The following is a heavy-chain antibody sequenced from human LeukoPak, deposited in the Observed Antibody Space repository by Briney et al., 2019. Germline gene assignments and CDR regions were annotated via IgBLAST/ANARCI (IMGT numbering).Heavy chain of an antibody. CDR1: GGSFSGYY. J-gene: IGHJ6*04. CDR3: ARLVGAPPYCSGGSCYGNYYGMDV. V-gene: IGHV4-34*01. CDR2: INHSGST. Sequence: SETLSLTCAVYGGSFSGYYWSWIRQPPGKGLEWIGEINHSGSTNYNPSLKSRVTISVDTSKNQSSLKLSSVTAADTAVYYCARLVGAPPYCSGGSCYGNYYGMDVWGKGTTVTVSS. D-gene: IGHD2-15*01.